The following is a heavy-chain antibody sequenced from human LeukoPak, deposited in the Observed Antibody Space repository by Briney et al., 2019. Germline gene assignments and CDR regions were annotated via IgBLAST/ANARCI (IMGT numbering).Heavy chain of an antibody. CDR2: INQGGSDK. CDR1: GFTFSNYW. J-gene: IGHJ4*02. Sequence: PGESLRLSCAASGFTFSNYWMSWVRQAPRKGLEWVANINQGGSDKSYVDSVKGRFTISRDNAKNSLYLEMYSLRVEDTAMYYCARTSRSSSIDDWGQGTLVTVSS. D-gene: IGHD2-15*01. CDR3: ARTSRSSSIDD. V-gene: IGHV3-7*01.